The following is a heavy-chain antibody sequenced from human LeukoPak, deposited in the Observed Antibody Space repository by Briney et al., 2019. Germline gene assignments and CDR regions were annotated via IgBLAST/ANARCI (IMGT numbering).Heavy chain of an antibody. J-gene: IGHJ4*02. Sequence: GGSLRLSCAASGFTFSDYYMSWIRQAPGKGLEWVSYISSSGSTIYYADFVKGRFTISRDNAKNSLYLQMNSLRAEDTAVYYCARDAFYGDYPDYWGQGTLVTVSS. V-gene: IGHV3-11*04. D-gene: IGHD4-17*01. CDR2: ISSSGSTI. CDR3: ARDAFYGDYPDY. CDR1: GFTFSDYY.